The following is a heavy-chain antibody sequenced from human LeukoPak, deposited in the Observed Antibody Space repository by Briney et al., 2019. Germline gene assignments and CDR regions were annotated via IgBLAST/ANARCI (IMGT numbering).Heavy chain of an antibody. CDR1: GFTFSSYG. D-gene: IGHD3-10*01. J-gene: IGHJ4*02. Sequence: PGRFLRLSCAASGFTFSSYGMHWVRQAPGKGLEWVAVIWYDGSNKYYADSVKGRFTISRDNSKNTLYLQMNSLRAEDTAVYYCARDRSGSGNSYFDYWGQGTLVTVSS. CDR3: ARDRSGSGNSYFDY. V-gene: IGHV3-33*01. CDR2: IWYDGSNK.